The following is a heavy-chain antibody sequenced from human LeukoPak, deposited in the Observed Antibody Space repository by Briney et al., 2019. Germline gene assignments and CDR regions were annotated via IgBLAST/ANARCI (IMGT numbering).Heavy chain of an antibody. CDR2: IIPIFGTA. D-gene: IGHD2-2*01. CDR1: GGTFSSYA. J-gene: IGHJ5*02. CDR3: AREASFYCSSTSCYGSGALDWFDP. Sequence: SVKVSCKASGGTFSSYAISWVRQAPGQGLEWMGGIIPIFGTANYAQKFQGRVTITADESTSTAYMELSSLRSGDTAVYYCAREASFYCSSTSCYGSGALDWFDPWGQGTLVTVSS. V-gene: IGHV1-69*13.